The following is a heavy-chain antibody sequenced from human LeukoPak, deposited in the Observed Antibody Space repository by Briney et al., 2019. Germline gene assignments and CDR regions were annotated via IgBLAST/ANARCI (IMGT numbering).Heavy chain of an antibody. CDR2: INPSGGST. J-gene: IGHJ4*02. CDR3: ARDPNYDFWSGYLSY. V-gene: IGHV1-46*01. Sequence: ASVKVSCKASGYTFTSYYMHWVRQAPGQGLEWMGIINPSGGSTSYAQKFQGRVTMTRDTSTSTVYMELSSLRSEDTAVYYCARDPNYDFWSGYLSYWGQGTLVTVSS. CDR1: GYTFTSYY. D-gene: IGHD3-3*01.